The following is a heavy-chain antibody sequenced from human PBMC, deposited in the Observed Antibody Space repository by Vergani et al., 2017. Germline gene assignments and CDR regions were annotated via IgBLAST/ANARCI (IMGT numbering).Heavy chain of an antibody. D-gene: IGHD6-13*01. CDR2: VNHSGST. Sequence: QVPLQQWGAGLLKPSETLSLPFAVYGGSFSGYFWSWLRQPPGKGLEWIGEVNHSGSTIYNPSLKSRVTISVDTSKNQFSLKLSSVTAADTAVYYCARGKLVPYYYYYGMDVWGQGTTVTVSS. V-gene: IGHV4-34*01. J-gene: IGHJ6*02. CDR3: ARGKLVPYYYYYGMDV. CDR1: GGSFSGYF.